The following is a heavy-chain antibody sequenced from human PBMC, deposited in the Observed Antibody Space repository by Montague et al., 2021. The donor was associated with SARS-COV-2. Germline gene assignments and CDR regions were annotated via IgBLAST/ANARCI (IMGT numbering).Heavy chain of an antibody. Sequence: TLSLTCTVSGGSISSSSYYWGWIRQPPGKGLEWIGSIYYSGSTYYNPSLKSRVTISVDTSKNQFSLKLSSVTAADTAVYYCATITLGYCTNGVCQPPDYWGQGTLVTVSS. CDR1: GGSISSSSYY. CDR3: ATITLGYCTNGVCQPPDY. J-gene: IGHJ4*02. D-gene: IGHD2-8*01. V-gene: IGHV4-39*01. CDR2: IYYSGST.